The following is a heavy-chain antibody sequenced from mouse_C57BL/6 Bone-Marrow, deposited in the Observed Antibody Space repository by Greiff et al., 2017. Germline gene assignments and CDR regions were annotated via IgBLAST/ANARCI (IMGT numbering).Heavy chain of an antibody. CDR1: GYTFTSYW. CDR2: IDPSDSYT. D-gene: IGHD1-1*01. J-gene: IGHJ3*01. CDR3: AIYYGSSLFAY. Sequence: QVQLQQPGAELVRPGTSVKLSCKASGYTFTSYWMHWVKQRPGQGLEWIGVIDPSDSYTNYNQKFKGKATLTVDTSSSTAYMQLSSLTSEDSAVXYCAIYYGSSLFAYWGQGTLVTVSA. V-gene: IGHV1-59*01.